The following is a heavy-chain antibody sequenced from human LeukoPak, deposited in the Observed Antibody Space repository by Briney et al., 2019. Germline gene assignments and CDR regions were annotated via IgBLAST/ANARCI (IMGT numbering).Heavy chain of an antibody. CDR3: TRDRNLRSSWRDVDY. D-gene: IGHD6-13*01. CDR2: IRSKAYGGTT. J-gene: IGHJ4*02. Sequence: GGSLRLSCTASGFTFGDYAMSWFRQAPGKGLEWVGFIRSKAYGGTTEYAASVKGRFTISRDDSKSIAYLQMNSLKTEDTAVYYCTRDRNLRSSWRDVDYWGQGTLVTVHS. CDR1: GFTFGDYA. V-gene: IGHV3-49*03.